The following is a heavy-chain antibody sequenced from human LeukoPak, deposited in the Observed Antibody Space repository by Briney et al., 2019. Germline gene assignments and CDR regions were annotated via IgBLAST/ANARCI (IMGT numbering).Heavy chain of an antibody. Sequence: GGPLRLSCAASGFTFSSYGMHWVRQAPGKGLEWVALIWYDGSNKYYADSVKGRFTISRDNSKNTVYLQMNSLRAEDTAVYYCASRRGGIVGDYWGQGTLVTVSS. J-gene: IGHJ4*02. CDR2: IWYDGSNK. D-gene: IGHD2-15*01. CDR1: GFTFSSYG. V-gene: IGHV3-33*01. CDR3: ASRRGGIVGDY.